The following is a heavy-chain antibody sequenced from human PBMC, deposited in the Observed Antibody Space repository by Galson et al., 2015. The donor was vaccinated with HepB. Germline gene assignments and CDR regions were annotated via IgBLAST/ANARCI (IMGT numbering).Heavy chain of an antibody. Sequence: SLRLSCAASGVTFSSYAMSWVRQAPGKGLEWVALIWYDRINKYYADSVKGRFTITRDNSKNTLYLQINSLRAEDTAVYYCAREGGENWSGYYPDHWGQGTLVTVSS. CDR2: IWYDRINK. CDR3: AREGGENWSGYYPDH. CDR1: GVTFSSYA. V-gene: IGHV3-33*08. J-gene: IGHJ4*02. D-gene: IGHD3-3*01.